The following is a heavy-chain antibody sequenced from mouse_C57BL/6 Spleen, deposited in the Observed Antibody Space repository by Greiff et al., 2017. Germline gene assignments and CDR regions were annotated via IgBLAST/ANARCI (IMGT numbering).Heavy chain of an antibody. D-gene: IGHD1-1*01. CDR1: GYAFSSYW. Sequence: VQLQQSGAELVKPGASVKISCKASGYAFSSYWMNWVKQRPGKGLEWIGQIYPGDGDTNYNGKFKGKATLTADKSSSTAYMQLSSLTSEDSAVYFCAFITTVGGGFDYWGQGTTLTVSS. CDR2: IYPGDGDT. J-gene: IGHJ2*01. CDR3: AFITTVGGGFDY. V-gene: IGHV1-80*01.